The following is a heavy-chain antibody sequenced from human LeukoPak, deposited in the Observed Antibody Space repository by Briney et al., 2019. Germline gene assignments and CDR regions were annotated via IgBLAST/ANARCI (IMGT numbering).Heavy chain of an antibody. CDR2: IIPIFGTA. J-gene: IGHJ4*02. D-gene: IGHD5-24*01. CDR3: ARRDGYNIDY. V-gene: IGHV1-69*13. Sequence: ASVKVSCTASGGTFSNYAISWVRQAPGQGLEWMGGIIPIFGTANYAQKFQGRVTITADESTSTAYMELSSLRSEDTAVYYCARRDGYNIDYWGQGTLVTVSS. CDR1: GGTFSNYA.